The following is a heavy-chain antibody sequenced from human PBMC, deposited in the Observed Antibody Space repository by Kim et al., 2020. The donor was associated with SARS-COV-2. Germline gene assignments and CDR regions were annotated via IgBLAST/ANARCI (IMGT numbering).Heavy chain of an antibody. J-gene: IGHJ4*02. CDR3: ARGREQWLADATLDY. CDR2: INHSGST. Sequence: SETLSLTCAVYGGSFSGYYWSWIRQPPGKGLEWIGEINHSGSTNYNPSLKSRVTISVDTSKNQFSLKLSSVTAADTAVYYCARGREQWLADATLDYWGQGTLVTVSS. CDR1: GGSFSGYY. V-gene: IGHV4-34*01. D-gene: IGHD6-19*01.